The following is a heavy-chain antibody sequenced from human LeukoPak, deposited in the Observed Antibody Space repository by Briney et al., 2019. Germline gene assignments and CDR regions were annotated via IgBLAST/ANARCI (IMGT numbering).Heavy chain of an antibody. Sequence: ASVKVSCKASGYTFTGYYMRWVRQAPGQGLEWMGWINPNSGGTNYAQKFEGRVTMTRDTSISTAYMEMTCLTTDDTAVYYCARPDTIGRSGSLSSGGQETFFTVS. J-gene: IGHJ4*02. V-gene: IGHV1-2*02. CDR3: ARPDTIGRSGSLSS. D-gene: IGHD3-10*01. CDR2: INPNSGGT. CDR1: GYTFTGYY.